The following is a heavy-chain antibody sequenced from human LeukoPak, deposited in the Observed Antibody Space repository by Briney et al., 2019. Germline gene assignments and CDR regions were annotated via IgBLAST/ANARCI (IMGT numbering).Heavy chain of an antibody. J-gene: IGHJ6*03. CDR2: IYDSGST. Sequence: SETLSLTCTVSGGSISSYYWSWIRQPPGKGLEWIGYIYDSGSTNYNPSLKSRVTISVDTSKNQFSLKLSSVTAADTAVYYCASSPAHYYGSGSAGYYYYYMDVWGKGTTVTVSS. V-gene: IGHV4-59*01. CDR1: GGSISSYY. D-gene: IGHD3-10*01. CDR3: ASSPAHYYGSGSAGYYYYYMDV.